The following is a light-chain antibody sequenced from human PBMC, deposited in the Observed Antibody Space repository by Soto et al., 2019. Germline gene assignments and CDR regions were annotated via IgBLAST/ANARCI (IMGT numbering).Light chain of an antibody. CDR2: KAS. CDR1: QSISSW. Sequence: DIQMTQFPSTLSASVGDRVTITCRASQSISSWLAWYQQKPGKAPKLLIYKASSLERGVPSRFSGSGSGTEFILTISSLQPDDFATYHCQQYNSYPWTFGQGTKVESK. CDR3: QQYNSYPWT. J-gene: IGKJ1*01. V-gene: IGKV1-5*03.